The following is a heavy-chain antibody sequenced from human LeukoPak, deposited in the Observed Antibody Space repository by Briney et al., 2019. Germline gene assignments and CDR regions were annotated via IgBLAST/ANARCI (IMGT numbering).Heavy chain of an antibody. CDR1: GYTFTGYY. J-gene: IGHJ5*02. D-gene: IGHD6-13*01. V-gene: IGHV1-2*06. Sequence: ASVKVSCKASGYTFTGYYMHWVRQAPGQGREWMGRINPNSGGTNYAQQFQGRVTMTRDTSISTAYMELSRLRSDDTAVYYCARSRAAAAAYWFDPWGQGTLVTVSS. CDR2: INPNSGGT. CDR3: ARSRAAAAAYWFDP.